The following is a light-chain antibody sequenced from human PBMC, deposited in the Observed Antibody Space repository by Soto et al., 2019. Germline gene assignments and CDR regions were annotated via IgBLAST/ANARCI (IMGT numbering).Light chain of an antibody. CDR3: QHYNSYSEA. CDR1: QTISSW. J-gene: IGKJ1*01. CDR2: KAS. V-gene: IGKV1-5*03. Sequence: IQMTQSPSNLSGSVGDRVTITCRASQTISSWLAWYQQKPGKAPKLLIYKASTLKSGVPSRFSGSGSGTEFTLTISSLQPDDFATYYCQHYNSYSEAFGQGTMVDIK.